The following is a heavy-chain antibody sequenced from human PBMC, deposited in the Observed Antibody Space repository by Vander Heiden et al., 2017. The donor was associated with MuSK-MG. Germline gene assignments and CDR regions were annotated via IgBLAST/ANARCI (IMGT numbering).Heavy chain of an antibody. CDR2: IKRDGSEI. Sequence: EVHLVESGGGLVQPGGSLRLPCVASGFTFSRYWMAWGRRAPGKGLEWVANIKRDGSEIYYLDSVKGRFTISRDNTKNSLYLEMNSLRAEDTAVYYCAREAGVTNWFDPWGQGTLVTVSS. D-gene: IGHD2-8*01. CDR1: GFTFSRYW. V-gene: IGHV3-7*01. J-gene: IGHJ5*02. CDR3: AREAGVTNWFDP.